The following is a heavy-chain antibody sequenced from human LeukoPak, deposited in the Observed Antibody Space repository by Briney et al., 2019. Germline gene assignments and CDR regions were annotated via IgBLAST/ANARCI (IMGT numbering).Heavy chain of an antibody. J-gene: IGHJ4*02. CDR2: ISHSGNT. D-gene: IGHD1-1*01. V-gene: IGHV4-59*01. Sequence: SVTLSLTCTVSGDSINKYFWNWLRQSPAQGLGWIGYISHSGNTNYNPSLKIGVPISLDKSTNQFSLRLSPVTATDTAGDYCARAGPENLNWRYYIDFWGQGILVTVSS. CDR3: ARAGPENLNWRYYIDF. CDR1: GDSINKYF.